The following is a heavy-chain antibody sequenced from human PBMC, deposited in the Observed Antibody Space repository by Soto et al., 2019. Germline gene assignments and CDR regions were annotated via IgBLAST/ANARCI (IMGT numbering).Heavy chain of an antibody. CDR1: GGSISNYY. CDR3: ARHKGGYSRSLDY. D-gene: IGHD6-13*01. Sequence: SETLSLTCTVSGGSISNYYWSWLRQPPGKGLEWIGYIYYTGTTNYNPSLKSRVTISVDSSESQFSLKLSSVTAADTAVYYCARHKGGYSRSLDYWGQGTQVTVS. V-gene: IGHV4-59*08. J-gene: IGHJ4*02. CDR2: IYYTGTT.